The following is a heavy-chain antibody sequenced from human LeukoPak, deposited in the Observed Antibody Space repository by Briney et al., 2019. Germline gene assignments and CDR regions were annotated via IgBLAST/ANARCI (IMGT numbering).Heavy chain of an antibody. D-gene: IGHD6-13*01. CDR3: ARTRIAAAGGGFDP. J-gene: IGHJ5*02. V-gene: IGHV1-8*01. CDR2: MNPNSGNT. CDR1: GYTFTSYD. Sequence: ASVKVSCKASGYTFTSYDINWVRQATGQGLEWMGWMNPNSGNTGYAQKFQGRVTMTRNTSISTAYMELSSLRFEDTAVYYCARTRIAAAGGGFDPWGQGTLVTVSS.